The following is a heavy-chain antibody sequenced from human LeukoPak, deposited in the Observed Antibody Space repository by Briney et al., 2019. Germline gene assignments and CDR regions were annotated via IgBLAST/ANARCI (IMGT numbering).Heavy chain of an antibody. Sequence: ASVKVSCKASGYTFPNYGISWVRQAPGQGLEWMGWTSGYNGNTEYAQKFQGRVTMTTDTSTSTAYMELRSLRSDDTAVYYCAREALFDISGYGAHWGQGTLVTVSS. D-gene: IGHD3-22*01. CDR1: GYTFPNYG. CDR2: TSGYNGNT. J-gene: IGHJ4*02. CDR3: AREALFDISGYGAH. V-gene: IGHV1-18*01.